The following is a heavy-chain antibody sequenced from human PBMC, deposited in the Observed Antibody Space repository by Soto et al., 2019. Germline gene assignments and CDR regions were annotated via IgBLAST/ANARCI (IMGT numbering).Heavy chain of an antibody. J-gene: IGHJ5*02. CDR3: ARGISSGWYSNWFDP. CDR2: INSDGSST. V-gene: IGHV3-74*01. D-gene: IGHD6-19*01. CDR1: GFTFSSYW. Sequence: GGSLRLSCAASGFTFSSYWMHWVRQAPGKGLVWVSRINSDGSSTNYADSVKGRFTISRDNAKNTLYLQMNSLRAEDTAVYYCARGISSGWYSNWFDPWGQGTLVTVSS.